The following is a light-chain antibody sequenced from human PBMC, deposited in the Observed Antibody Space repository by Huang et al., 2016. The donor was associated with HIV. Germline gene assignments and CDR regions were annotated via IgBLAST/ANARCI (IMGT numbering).Light chain of an antibody. CDR3: LQDFNYPRT. CDR1: QDITND. Sequence: AIQLNQSPSSLSASVGDRVTITCRASQDITNDLGWYQQKPGKAPKLLIAAASTLRSGVPSRCSGSGSGTDFTLTISSLQPEDFATYFCLQDFNYPRTFGQGTRVEIK. V-gene: IGKV1-6*02. CDR2: AAS. J-gene: IGKJ1*01.